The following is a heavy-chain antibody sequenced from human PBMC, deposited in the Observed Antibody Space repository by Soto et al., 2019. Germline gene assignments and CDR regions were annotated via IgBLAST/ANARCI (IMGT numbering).Heavy chain of an antibody. CDR2: INPNSGGT. CDR1: GYTFTGYY. J-gene: IGHJ6*02. CDR3: ARSGKGYYGSGSSHYGMDV. D-gene: IGHD3-10*01. Sequence: GASVKVSCKASGYTFTGYYMHWVRQAPGQGLEWMGWINPNSGGTNYAQKFQGWVTMTRDTSISTAYMELSRLRSDDTAVYYCARSGKGYYGSGSSHYGMDVWGQGTTVTVSS. V-gene: IGHV1-2*04.